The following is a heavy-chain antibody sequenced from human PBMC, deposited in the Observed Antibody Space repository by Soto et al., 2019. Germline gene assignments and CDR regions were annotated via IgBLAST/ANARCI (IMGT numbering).Heavy chain of an antibody. V-gene: IGHV4-4*02. CDR3: SGGGRPGQIDWFDP. CDR1: GGSLSSCNW. Sequence: QVQLQESGPRLVKPSGTLSLTCAVYGGSLSSCNWWSWVRQPPGKGLEWIGEIYRYGSTSYNPSLKSRVTIAVDKSKNQISLNMTSLTAADTAVYFCSGGGRPGQIDWFDPWGQGILVNVSS. CDR2: IYRYGST. D-gene: IGHD2-21*01. J-gene: IGHJ5*02.